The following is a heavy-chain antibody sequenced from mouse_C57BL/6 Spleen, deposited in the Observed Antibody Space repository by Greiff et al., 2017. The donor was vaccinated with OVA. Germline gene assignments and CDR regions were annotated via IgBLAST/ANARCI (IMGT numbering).Heavy chain of an antibody. CDR1: GISITTGNYR. J-gene: IGHJ2*01. Sequence: EVKLQESGPGLVKPSQTVFLTCTVTGISITTGNYRWSWIRQFPGNKLEWIGYIYYSGTITYNPSLTSRTTITRDTPKNQFFLEMNSLTAEDTATYYCARDKDGYPYYFDYWGQGTTLTVSS. V-gene: IGHV3-5*01. CDR3: ARDKDGYPYYFDY. CDR2: IYYSGTI. D-gene: IGHD2-3*01.